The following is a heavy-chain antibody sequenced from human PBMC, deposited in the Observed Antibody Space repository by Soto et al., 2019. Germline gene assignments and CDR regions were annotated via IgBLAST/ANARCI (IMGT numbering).Heavy chain of an antibody. CDR2: IKSKTDGGTT. V-gene: IGHV3-15*01. J-gene: IGHJ4*02. CDR1: VFTFSSAW. CDR3: TTANYGDYDGGSY. Sequence: WGSLRFSCASSVFTFSSAWMNWVRQAPGKGLEWVGRIKSKTDGGTTDYAAPVKGRFTISRDDSKNTLYLQMNSLKTEDTAVYYCTTANYGDYDGGSYWGQGTLVTVPQ. D-gene: IGHD4-17*01.